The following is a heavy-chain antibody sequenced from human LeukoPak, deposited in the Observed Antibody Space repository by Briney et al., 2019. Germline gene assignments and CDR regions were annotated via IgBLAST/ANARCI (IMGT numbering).Heavy chain of an antibody. CDR1: GFTFSGSA. CDR2: IRSKANSYAA. J-gene: IGHJ4*02. Sequence: GGSLRLSCAASGFTFSGSAMHWVRQASGKGLEWVGRIRSKANSYAAAYAASVKGRFTISRDDSKNTAYLQMNSLKTEDTAVHYCTRGITMVRGVTSPFDYWGQGTLVTVSS. CDR3: TRGITMVRGVTSPFDY. V-gene: IGHV3-73*01. D-gene: IGHD3-10*01.